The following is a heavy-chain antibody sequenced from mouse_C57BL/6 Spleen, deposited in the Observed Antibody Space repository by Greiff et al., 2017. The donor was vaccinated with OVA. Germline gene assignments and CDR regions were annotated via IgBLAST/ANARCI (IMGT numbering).Heavy chain of an antibody. CDR1: GYTFTSYW. Sequence: QVQLQQSGAELVKPGASVKLSCKASGYTFTSYWMQWVKQRPGQGLEWIGEIDPSDSYTNYHPKFKGKATLTVDTSSSTAYLQLSSLTSADSAVLDCPGYDSGGYVGYAMDYWGQGTSVTVSS. CDR3: PGYDSGGYVGYAMDY. CDR2: IDPSDSYT. D-gene: IGHD1-1*02. V-gene: IGHV1-50*01. J-gene: IGHJ4*01.